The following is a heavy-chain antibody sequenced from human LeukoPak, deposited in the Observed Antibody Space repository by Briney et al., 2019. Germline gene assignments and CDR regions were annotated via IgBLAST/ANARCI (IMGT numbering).Heavy chain of an antibody. CDR2: IYYSGST. Sequence: PSETLSLTCTVSGGSIISSSYYWDWIRQPPGKGLEWIGSIYYSGSTNYDPPPKSRVSISVDTSRNQFSLKLTSVTAADTAMYYCARVKRRYQVLKPLHETASHFFDYWGQGTLVTVSS. CDR1: GGSIISSSYY. J-gene: IGHJ4*02. CDR3: ARVKRRYQVLKPLHETASHFFDY. D-gene: IGHD2-2*01. V-gene: IGHV4-39*07.